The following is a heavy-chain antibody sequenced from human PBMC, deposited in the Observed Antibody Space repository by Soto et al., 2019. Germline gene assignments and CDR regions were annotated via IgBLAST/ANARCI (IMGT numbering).Heavy chain of an antibody. CDR2: ISAFNGET. D-gene: IGHD6-19*01. J-gene: IGHJ4*02. Sequence: QIQLVQSGAEVKKPGASVKVSCKASGFTFSDYGFSWVRQAPGRGLEWMGWISAFNGETNYTQKSEGRVAMTTDAATTTAYRELRSLTVDDTAVYYCVRDQQWLLPVPLSFDYWGQGTGVTASS. CDR3: VRDQQWLLPVPLSFDY. V-gene: IGHV1-18*01. CDR1: GFTFSDYG.